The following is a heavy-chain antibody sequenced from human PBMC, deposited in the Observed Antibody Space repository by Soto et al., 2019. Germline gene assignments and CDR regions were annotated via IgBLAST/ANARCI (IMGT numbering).Heavy chain of an antibody. CDR3: AKDPNGDYVGAFAI. D-gene: IGHD4-17*01. CDR1: GFTFSSYA. J-gene: IGHJ3*02. CDR2: ISASGGST. V-gene: IGHV3-23*01. Sequence: PWGSLRLSCAASGFTFSSYAMTWVRQAPGKGPEWVSSISASGGSTYYADAVSGRFTISRDNSKNTLSLQMHSLRVEDTALYYCAKDPNGDYVGAFAIWGQGTTVTVSS.